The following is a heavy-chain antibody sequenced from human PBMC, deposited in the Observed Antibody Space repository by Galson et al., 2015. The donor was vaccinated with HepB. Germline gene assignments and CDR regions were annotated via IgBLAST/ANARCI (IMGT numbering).Heavy chain of an antibody. J-gene: IGHJ4*02. Sequence: LSLTCTVSGGSIRGSSYYWSWIRQPPGKGLEWIGSIYYSGSTYYNPSLKSRVTISVDTSKNQFSLKLSSVTAADTAVHYCARHLGRDGYNYFFDYWGQGTLVTVSS. CDR3: ARHLGRDGYNYFFDY. CDR1: GGSIRGSSYY. V-gene: IGHV4-39*01. CDR2: IYYSGST. D-gene: IGHD5-24*01.